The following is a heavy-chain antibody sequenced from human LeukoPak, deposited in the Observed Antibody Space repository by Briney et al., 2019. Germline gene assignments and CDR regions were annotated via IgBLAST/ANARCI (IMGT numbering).Heavy chain of an antibody. Sequence: GGSLRLSCAASGFTFINYAMTWVRQAPGKGLGWVATVLGSGVPTYYADSVQGRFTISRDNSKNTLYLQMNSLRAEDTAIYYCAEDPNGDYIGTFDIWGQGTMVIVS. CDR2: VLGSGVPT. CDR3: AEDPNGDYIGTFDI. J-gene: IGHJ3*02. CDR1: GFTFINYA. D-gene: IGHD4-17*01. V-gene: IGHV3-23*01.